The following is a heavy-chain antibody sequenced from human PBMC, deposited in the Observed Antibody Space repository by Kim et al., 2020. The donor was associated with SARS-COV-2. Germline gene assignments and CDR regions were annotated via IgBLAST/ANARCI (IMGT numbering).Heavy chain of an antibody. CDR3: ARECHYSGYEYYFDY. D-gene: IGHD5-12*01. J-gene: IGHJ4*02. Sequence: DQEKGPLTISRDNAKDSLYLQQNSLSAEDTAVYYCARECHYSGYEYYFDYWGQGTLVTVSS. V-gene: IGHV3-21*01.